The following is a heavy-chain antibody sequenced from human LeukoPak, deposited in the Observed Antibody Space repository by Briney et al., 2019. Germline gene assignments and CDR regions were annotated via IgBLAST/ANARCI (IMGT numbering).Heavy chain of an antibody. CDR2: INEDGSEK. CDR1: GFTFSRYW. CDR3: ARQRYMDV. V-gene: IGHV3-7*01. J-gene: IGHJ6*03. Sequence: GGSLRLSCAASGFTFSRYWMSWVRQAPGKGLEWVANINEDGSEKIYVDFVKGRFTISRDDAKNSLYLQMNSLRGEDRAVYYCARQRYMDVWGKGTTVTFSS.